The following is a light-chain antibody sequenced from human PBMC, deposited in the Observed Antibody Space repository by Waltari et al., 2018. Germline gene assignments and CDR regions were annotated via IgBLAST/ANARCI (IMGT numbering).Light chain of an antibody. V-gene: IGLV1-44*01. J-gene: IGLJ2*01. Sequence: QSVLTQPPSASGTPGQGVSISCSGSSPNIGSKYGNWYQQVPGTAPKLLIYSTKHRPPGVPDPFSGAKSGTSASLAISGLQSEDEADYYCATWDDSLNGLFGGGTKLTVL. CDR3: ATWDDSLNGL. CDR2: STK. CDR1: SPNIGSKY.